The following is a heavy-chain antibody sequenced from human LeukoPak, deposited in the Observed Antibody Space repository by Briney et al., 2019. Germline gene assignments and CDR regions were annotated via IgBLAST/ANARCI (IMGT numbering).Heavy chain of an antibody. V-gene: IGHV4-4*07. J-gene: IGHJ4*02. D-gene: IGHD5-12*01. CDR2: IYTSVST. CDR3: ARVRIVATIFPMMYYFDY. CDR1: GGSISSYY. Sequence: PSETLSLICTVSGGSISSYYWIWIRQPAGKGLECIGRIYTSVSTNYNASLKSRVTMSVDTSKIQFSLKLSSGTAADTAVYYCARVRIVATIFPMMYYFDYWGQGTLVTVSS.